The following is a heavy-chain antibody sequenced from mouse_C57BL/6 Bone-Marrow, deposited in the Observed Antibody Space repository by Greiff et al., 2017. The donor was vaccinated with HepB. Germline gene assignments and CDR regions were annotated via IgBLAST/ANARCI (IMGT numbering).Heavy chain of an antibody. J-gene: IGHJ2*01. CDR2: IHPNSGST. CDR1: GYTFTSYW. Sequence: QVQLQQPGAELVKPEASVKLSCKASGYTFTSYWMHWVKQRPGQGLEWIGMIHPNSGSTNYNEKFKSKATLTVDKSSSTAYMQLSSLTSEDSAVYYWARFRVEATTGPYYFDYGGQGTPLTVSS. D-gene: IGHD1-1*01. V-gene: IGHV1-64*01. CDR3: ARFRVEATTGPYYFDY.